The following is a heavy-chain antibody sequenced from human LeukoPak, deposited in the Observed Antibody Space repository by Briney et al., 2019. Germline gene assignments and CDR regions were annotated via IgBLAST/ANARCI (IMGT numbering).Heavy chain of an antibody. Sequence: GESLQISCKGSGDSFINYWIGWVRQPPGKGLEWMGIIYPDDSDTRYSPSFQGQVTISVDKSISTAYLQRSSLKASDTAIYYCARLKYSRSSRAQGPFDYWGQGTLVIVSS. CDR3: ARLKYSRSSRAQGPFDY. D-gene: IGHD6-6*01. J-gene: IGHJ4*02. CDR2: IYPDDSDT. CDR1: GDSFINYW. V-gene: IGHV5-51*01.